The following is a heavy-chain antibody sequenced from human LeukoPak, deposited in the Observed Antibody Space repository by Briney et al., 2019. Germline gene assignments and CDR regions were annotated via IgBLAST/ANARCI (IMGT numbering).Heavy chain of an antibody. V-gene: IGHV1-69*13. D-gene: IGHD3-10*01. CDR2: IIPIFGTA. CDR3: ARAGATMVRGVIILDY. Sequence: VASVKVSCKASGGTFSSSAISSVRQAPGQGLEWMGGIIPIFGTANYAQKFQGRVTITADESTSTAYMELSSLRSGDTAVYYCARAGATMVRGVIILDYWGQGTLVTVSS. CDR1: GGTFSSSA. J-gene: IGHJ4*02.